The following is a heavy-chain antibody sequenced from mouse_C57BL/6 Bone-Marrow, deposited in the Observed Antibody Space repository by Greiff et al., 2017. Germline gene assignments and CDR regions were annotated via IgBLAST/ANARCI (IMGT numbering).Heavy chain of an antibody. Sequence: DVMLVESGGGLVQPGGSMKLSCVASGFTFSNYWMNWVRQSPEKGLEWVAQIRLKSDNYATHYAESVKGRFTISRDDSKSSVYLQMNNLRAEDTGIYYCTAGKGFMDYWGQGTSVTVSS. V-gene: IGHV6-3*01. J-gene: IGHJ4*01. CDR1: GFTFSNYW. CDR2: IRLKSDNYAT. CDR3: TAGKGFMDY.